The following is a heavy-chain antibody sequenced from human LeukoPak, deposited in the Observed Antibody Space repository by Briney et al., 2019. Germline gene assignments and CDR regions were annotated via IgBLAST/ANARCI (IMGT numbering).Heavy chain of an antibody. Sequence: GGSLRLSCAASGFPFSDYYMNWVRQAPGKGLERVSAISSSSSTYIYYADSVKGRFTISRDNAENSLYLQMNGLRVEDTAVYFARGEQKATITGLDSWGQGTLVTVSS. D-gene: IGHD5-24*01. V-gene: IGHV3-21*06. J-gene: IGHJ4*02. CDR3: RGEQKATITGLDS. CDR1: GFPFSDYY. CDR2: ISSSSSTYI.